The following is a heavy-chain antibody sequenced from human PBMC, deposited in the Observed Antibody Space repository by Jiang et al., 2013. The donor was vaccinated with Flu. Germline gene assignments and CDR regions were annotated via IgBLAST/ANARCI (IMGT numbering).Heavy chain of an antibody. CDR3: VAATSVTMWAFDI. V-gene: IGHV4-30-4*01. Sequence: GSGLVKPSQTLSLTCTVSSGSINSGDYYWSWIRQPPGKGLEWIGYIYYSGTIHYSPSLQSRLTISMDTSKNQFSLQLTSVTAADTAVYYCVAATSVTMWAFDIWGQGDHGQRLF. CDR2: IYYSGTI. J-gene: IGHJ3*02. D-gene: IGHD3-10*02. CDR1: SGSINSGDYY.